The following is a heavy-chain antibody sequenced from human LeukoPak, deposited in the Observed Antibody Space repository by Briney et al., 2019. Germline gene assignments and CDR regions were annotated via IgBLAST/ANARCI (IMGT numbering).Heavy chain of an antibody. J-gene: IGHJ4*02. D-gene: IGHD3-16*01. Sequence: PGGSLRLSCAASGFTFSSYAMHWVRQAPGKGLEWVAVISYDGSNKYYADSVKGRFTISRDNSKNTLYLQMNSLRAEDTAVYYCARVGGFYELDYWGQGTLVTVSS. V-gene: IGHV3-30-3*01. CDR1: GFTFSSYA. CDR2: ISYDGSNK. CDR3: ARVGGFYELDY.